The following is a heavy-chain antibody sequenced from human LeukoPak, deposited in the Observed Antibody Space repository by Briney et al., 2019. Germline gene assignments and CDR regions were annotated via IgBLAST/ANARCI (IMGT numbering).Heavy chain of an antibody. J-gene: IGHJ6*02. D-gene: IGHD2-8*01. CDR1: GFNLYSYA. V-gene: IGHV3-23*01. Sequence: GSLKISFASSGFNLYSYAMSWVRPAPGKGLELVSAISGSGGSTFFADSVKGRFTISRDNSKNTLYLQMNSLRAEDTAVYYCAKMGLGGYCTNGVCHLYYYYGMDVWGQGTTVTVSS. CDR3: AKMGLGGYCTNGVCHLYYYYGMDV. CDR2: ISGSGGST.